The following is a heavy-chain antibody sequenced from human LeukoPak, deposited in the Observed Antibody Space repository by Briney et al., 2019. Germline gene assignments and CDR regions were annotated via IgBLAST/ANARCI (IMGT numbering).Heavy chain of an antibody. CDR1: GYSFTGYY. J-gene: IGHJ4*02. V-gene: IGHV1-2*02. CDR3: AKTGYCSGGFCYSNFDY. D-gene: IGHD2-15*01. Sequence: ASVKVSCKASGYSFTGYYIHWARQAPGQGLEWMGWINPNSGDTNYAQKFQGRVTMTRVTSISTAYMELSRLKSDDTAVYYCAKTGYCSGGFCYSNFDYWGQGTLVTVSS. CDR2: INPNSGDT.